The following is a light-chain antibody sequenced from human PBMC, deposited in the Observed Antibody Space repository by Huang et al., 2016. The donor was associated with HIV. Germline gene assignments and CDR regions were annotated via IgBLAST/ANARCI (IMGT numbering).Light chain of an antibody. V-gene: IGKV1-39*01. CDR2: AAS. CDR3: RQSHSAPVS. Sequence: DIQMTQSPSSLSASVGDRVTITCRASQSINMYLNWYHVKPGKAPKLLLNAASSLHSGVPSRFSGSGSGTDFTLTISSLQPEDFATYYCRQSHSAPVSFGPGTRVEIK. CDR1: QSINMY. J-gene: IGKJ3*01.